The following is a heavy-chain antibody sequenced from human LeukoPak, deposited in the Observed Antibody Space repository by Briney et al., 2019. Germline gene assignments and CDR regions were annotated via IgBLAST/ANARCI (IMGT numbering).Heavy chain of an antibody. CDR2: ISSSSNTI. CDR3: ARDRNYYGSGKDAFDI. Sequence: GGSLRLSCAASGFTFSSHSMNWVRQAPGKGLEWVSYISSSSNTIYYADSVKGRFTISRDNAKNSLYLQMNSLRAEDTAVYYCARDRNYYGSGKDAFDIWGQGTMVTVSS. D-gene: IGHD3-10*01. V-gene: IGHV3-48*01. J-gene: IGHJ3*02. CDR1: GFTFSSHS.